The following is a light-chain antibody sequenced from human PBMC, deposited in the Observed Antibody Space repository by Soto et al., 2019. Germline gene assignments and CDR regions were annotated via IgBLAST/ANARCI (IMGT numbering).Light chain of an antibody. J-gene: IGKJ1*01. CDR3: QQYNSFRG. CDR2: KAS. V-gene: IGKV1-5*03. CDR1: ESISTW. Sequence: DIPMTQSPPALSASVGDTVTITCRASESISTWLAWHQVKPGKAPKLLIYKASTLQNGVPSRFSGSGSGTEFTLTINSLQPEDFGTYYCQQYNSFRGFGQGTKVEIK.